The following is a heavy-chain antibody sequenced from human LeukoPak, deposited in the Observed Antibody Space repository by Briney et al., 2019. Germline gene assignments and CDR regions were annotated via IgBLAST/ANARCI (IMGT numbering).Heavy chain of an antibody. Sequence: SETLSLTCTVSGGSISSGGYYWSWIRQHPGKGLEWIGYIYYSGSTYYNPSLKSRVTISVDTSKNQFSLKLSSVTAADTAVYYCVAVPAAILSVVDLSYFDYWGQGTLVTVSS. CDR2: IYYSGST. CDR3: VAVPAAILSVVDLSYFDY. CDR1: GGSISSGGYY. D-gene: IGHD2-2*02. J-gene: IGHJ4*02. V-gene: IGHV4-31*03.